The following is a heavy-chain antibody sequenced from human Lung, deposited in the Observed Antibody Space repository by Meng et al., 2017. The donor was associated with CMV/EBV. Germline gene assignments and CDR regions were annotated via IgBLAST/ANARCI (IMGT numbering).Heavy chain of an antibody. Sequence: GGSLRLXXAASGFTFSSYEMNWVRQAPGKGLEWVSYISSNGSTIYYADSVKGRFTISRDNAKNSLYLQMNSLRAEDTAVYYCARDPLWFGVNYYYGMDVWGQVTXVTGAS. CDR2: ISSNGSTI. V-gene: IGHV3-48*03. CDR1: GFTFSSYE. J-gene: IGHJ6*01. D-gene: IGHD3-10*01. CDR3: ARDPLWFGVNYYYGMDV.